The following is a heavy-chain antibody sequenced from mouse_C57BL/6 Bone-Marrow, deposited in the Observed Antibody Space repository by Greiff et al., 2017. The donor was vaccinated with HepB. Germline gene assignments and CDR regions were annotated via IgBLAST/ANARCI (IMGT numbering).Heavy chain of an antibody. CDR3: AREGYDGIDY. D-gene: IGHD2-2*01. CDR1: GYSITSGYY. Sequence: ESGPGLVKPSQSLSLTCSVTGYSITSGYYWNWIRQFPGNKLEWMGYISYDGSNNYNPSLKNRISITRDTSKNQFFLKLNSVTTEDTATYYCAREGYDGIDYWGQGTTLTVSS. CDR2: ISYDGSN. J-gene: IGHJ2*01. V-gene: IGHV3-6*01.